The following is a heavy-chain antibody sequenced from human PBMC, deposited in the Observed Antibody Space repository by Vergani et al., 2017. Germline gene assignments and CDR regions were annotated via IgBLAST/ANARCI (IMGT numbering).Heavy chain of an antibody. J-gene: IGHJ4*02. D-gene: IGHD2-15*01. V-gene: IGHV4-31*03. CDR2: IYYSGST. CDR3: ARVFVVVAANKYYFDY. CDR1: GGSISSGGYY. Sequence: QVQLQESGPGLVKPSQTLSLTCTVSGGSISSGGYYWSWIRQHPGKGLEWIGYIYYSGSTYYNPSLKSRVTISVDTSKNQFSLKLSSVTAADTAVYYCARVFVVVAANKYYFDYWGQGTLVTVSS.